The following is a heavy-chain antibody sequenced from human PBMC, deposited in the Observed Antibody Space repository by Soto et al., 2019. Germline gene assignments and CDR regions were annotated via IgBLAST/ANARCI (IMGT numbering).Heavy chain of an antibody. Sequence: ASVKVSCKVSGYTFTRYALHWVRQAPGQRLEWMGWINTGNGDTNYSQKFQGRVTMTRDTSASTAYMELRSLRSDDTAVYYCARGTPGIAAGKFDYWGQGTLVTVSS. CDR3: ARGTPGIAAGKFDY. J-gene: IGHJ4*02. V-gene: IGHV1-3*04. D-gene: IGHD6-13*01. CDR1: GYTFTRYA. CDR2: INTGNGDT.